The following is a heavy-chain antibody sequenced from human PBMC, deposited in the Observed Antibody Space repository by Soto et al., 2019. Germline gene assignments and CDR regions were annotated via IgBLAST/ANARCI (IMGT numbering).Heavy chain of an antibody. CDR2: ISPDNGNT. D-gene: IGHD5-12*01. CDR1: GYTFTIYG. J-gene: IGHJ6*02. Sequence: QVQLVQSGGEVKKPGASVKVSCKASGYTFTIYGINWVRQAPGQGLEWMGWISPDNGNTNYAQKLQARVTMTTDTYTSTAYMELRSLRSDDTAVYYCARALGDSGYAGMDVWGQGTTVTVSS. CDR3: ARALGDSGYAGMDV. V-gene: IGHV1-18*01.